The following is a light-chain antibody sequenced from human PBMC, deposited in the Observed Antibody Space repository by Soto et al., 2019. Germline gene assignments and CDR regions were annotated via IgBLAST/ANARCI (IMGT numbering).Light chain of an antibody. Sequence: QSVLTQPASVSGSPAQTSSDSRMGTSSGICAHNFVSWYQQHPGKAPKLIIYEVINRPSGVSDRFSGSKSGNTASVTVSELLSEDEADYYCNSYTTTNTFLFGRGTK. V-gene: IGLV2-14*03. CDR1: SSGICAHNF. CDR3: NSYTTTNTFL. J-gene: IGLJ6*01. CDR2: EVI.